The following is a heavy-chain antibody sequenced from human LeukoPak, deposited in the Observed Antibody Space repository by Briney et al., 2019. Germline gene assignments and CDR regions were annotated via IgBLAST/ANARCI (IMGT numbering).Heavy chain of an antibody. D-gene: IGHD3-10*01. CDR3: GTSGSYLNYG. CDR1: AFTFSSHT. Sequence: GGSLRLSCAGSAFTFSSHTINWVRQAPGRGLEWVSCIGFSTTYIHYADSVKGRFTFTRDNSKGSVSLQMNSLRAEDTAVYYCGTSGSYLNYGWGRGTLVTVSS. J-gene: IGHJ4*02. V-gene: IGHV3-21*01. CDR2: IGFSTTYI.